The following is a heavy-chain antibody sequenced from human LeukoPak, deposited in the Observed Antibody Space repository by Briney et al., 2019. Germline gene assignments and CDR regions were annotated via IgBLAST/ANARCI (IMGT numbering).Heavy chain of an antibody. D-gene: IGHD5-18*01. Sequence: ASVKVSCKASRYTFTSYYMHWVRQAPGQGLEWMGIINPSGGSTSYAQKFQGRVTMSRDTSTSTVYMELSSLRSEDTAVYYCARAGGRSYGYAMGDYWGQGTLVTVSS. J-gene: IGHJ4*02. CDR2: INPSGGST. CDR1: RYTFTSYY. CDR3: ARAGGRSYGYAMGDY. V-gene: IGHV1-46*01.